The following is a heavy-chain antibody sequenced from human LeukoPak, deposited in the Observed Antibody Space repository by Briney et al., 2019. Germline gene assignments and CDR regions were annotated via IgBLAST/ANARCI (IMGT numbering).Heavy chain of an antibody. J-gene: IGHJ4*02. CDR2: IQFDGSEK. D-gene: IGHD3-10*01. Sequence: GGSLRLSCAASGFIFSTYGMHWVRQAPGKGLEWVAFIQFDGSEKFYADSVKGRFTISRDNSKNTLYLQMGSLRAEDMAVYYCARVSGDHWGQGTLVTVSS. CDR3: ARVSGDH. V-gene: IGHV3-30*02. CDR1: GFIFSTYG.